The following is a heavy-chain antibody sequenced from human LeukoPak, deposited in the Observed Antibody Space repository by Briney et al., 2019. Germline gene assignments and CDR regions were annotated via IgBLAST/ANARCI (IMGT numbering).Heavy chain of an antibody. CDR2: INPNSGGT. J-gene: IGHJ6*03. Sequence: APVKVSCKASGYTFTGCYMHWVRQAPGQGLEWIGRINPNSGGTNYAQKFQGRVTMTRDTSISTAYMELSRLRSDDTAVYYCARVGGRYSYGYYYYMDVWGKGTTVTVSS. CDR1: GYTFTGCY. V-gene: IGHV1-2*06. D-gene: IGHD5-18*01. CDR3: ARVGGRYSYGYYYYMDV.